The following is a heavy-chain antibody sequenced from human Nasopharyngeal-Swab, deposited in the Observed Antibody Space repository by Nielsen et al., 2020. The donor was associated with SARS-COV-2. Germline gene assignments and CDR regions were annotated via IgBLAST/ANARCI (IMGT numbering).Heavy chain of an antibody. J-gene: IGHJ3*02. V-gene: IGHV4-39*07. CDR1: GGSISSGGYY. Sequence: SETLSLTCTVSGGSISSGGYYWSWIRQHPGKGLEWIGEINHSGSTNYNPSLKSRVTISVDTSKNQFSLKLSSVTAADTAVYYCALSFTEIPTPDAFDIWGQGTMVTVSS. CDR2: INHSGST. D-gene: IGHD2-21*01. CDR3: ALSFTEIPTPDAFDI.